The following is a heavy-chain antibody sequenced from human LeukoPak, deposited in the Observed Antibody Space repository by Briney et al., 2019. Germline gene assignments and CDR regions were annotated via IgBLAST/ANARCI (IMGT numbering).Heavy chain of an antibody. CDR3: ARGRERSCSGGSCYEDAFDI. CDR1: GYTFTSYD. D-gene: IGHD2-15*01. CDR2: MNPNSGNT. Sequence: ASVKVSCKASGYTFTSYDINWVRQATGQGLEWMGWMNPNSGNTGYAQKFQGRVTMTRNTSISTAYMELSSLRSEDTAVYYCARGRERSCSGGSCYEDAFDIWGQGTMVTVSS. V-gene: IGHV1-8*01. J-gene: IGHJ3*02.